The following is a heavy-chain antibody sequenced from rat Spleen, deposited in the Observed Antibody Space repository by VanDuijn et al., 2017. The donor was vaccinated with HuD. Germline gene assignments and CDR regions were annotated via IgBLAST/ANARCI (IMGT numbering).Heavy chain of an antibody. Sequence: EVQLVESGGGLVQPGRSLKLSCAASGFTFSNYGMAWFRQAPTKGLEWVATIRYDGSSLYYRDSVKGRFTISRDNAKSTLYLQMDSLRSEDTATYYCARAATEALFDYWGQGVMVTVSS. CDR1: GFTFSNYG. CDR3: ARAATEALFDY. J-gene: IGHJ2*01. CDR2: IRYDGSSL. D-gene: IGHD1-11*01. V-gene: IGHV5-29*01.